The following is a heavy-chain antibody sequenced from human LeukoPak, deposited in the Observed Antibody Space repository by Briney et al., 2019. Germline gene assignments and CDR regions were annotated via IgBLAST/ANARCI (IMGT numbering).Heavy chain of an antibody. D-gene: IGHD6-6*01. Sequence: PSETLSLTCTVSGGSISGFYWSWIRQPAGKGLEWIGRIYSAGSTNYNPSLKSRVTMSVDTSKNQFSLRLSSVTAADTAVFYCARVNYCSSSGYYCYMDVWGKRTTVTVSS. CDR3: ARVNYCSSSGYYCYMDV. V-gene: IGHV4-4*07. CDR1: GGSISGFY. CDR2: IYSAGST. J-gene: IGHJ6*03.